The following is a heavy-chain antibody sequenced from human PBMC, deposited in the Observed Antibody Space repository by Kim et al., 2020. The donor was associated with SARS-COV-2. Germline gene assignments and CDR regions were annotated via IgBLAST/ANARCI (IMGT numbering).Heavy chain of an antibody. D-gene: IGHD6-19*01. CDR3: ARVILIGLAVAGEIRFDP. J-gene: IGHJ5*02. CDR1: GGSISSSSYY. V-gene: IGHV4-39*07. CDR2: IYYSGST. Sequence: SETLSLTCTVSGGSISSSSYYWGWIRQPPGKGLEWIGSIYYSGSTYYNPSLKSRVTISVDTSKNQFSLKLSSVTAADTAVYYCARVILIGLAVAGEIRFDPWGQGTLVTVSS.